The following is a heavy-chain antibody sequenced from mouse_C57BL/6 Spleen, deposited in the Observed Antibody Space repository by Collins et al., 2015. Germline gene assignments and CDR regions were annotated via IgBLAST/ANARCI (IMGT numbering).Heavy chain of an antibody. V-gene: IGHV1-9*01. J-gene: IGHJ3*01. D-gene: IGHD1-2*01. CDR2: ILPGSGST. CDR3: ARPAGITTATAY. CDR1: GYTFSSYW. Sequence: QVQLQQSGAELMKPGASVKISCKATGYTFSSYWIEWVKQRPGHGLEWIGEILPGSGSTNNEKFKGKATFTADTSSNTAYMQLSSLTSEDSAVYYCARPAGITTATAYWGQGTLVTVSA.